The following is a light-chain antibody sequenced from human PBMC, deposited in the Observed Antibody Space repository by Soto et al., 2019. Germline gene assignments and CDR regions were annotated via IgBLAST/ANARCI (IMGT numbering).Light chain of an antibody. Sequence: EIVLTQSPGTLSLSPGERATLSCRASQSVSSSYLAWYQQKPGQAPRLLIYGASSRATGIPDRFSGSGSGADFTLTISRLEPEDFAVYSCQQYGGSPLFTFGPGTKVDI. CDR1: QSVSSSY. V-gene: IGKV3-20*01. J-gene: IGKJ3*01. CDR2: GAS. CDR3: QQYGGSPLFT.